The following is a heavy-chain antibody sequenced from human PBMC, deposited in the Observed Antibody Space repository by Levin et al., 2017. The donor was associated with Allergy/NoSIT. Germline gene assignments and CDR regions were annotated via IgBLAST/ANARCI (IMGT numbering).Heavy chain of an antibody. CDR2: MNPNSGNR. Sequence: ASVKVSCKASGYTFTPYDINWVRQATGQGPEWMGWMNPNSGNRGYAQKFQGRVTMTRDISMNTAYMELSSLTSEDTAVYYCARGGGWSEIPLDIWCQETMVTVSS. J-gene: IGHJ3*02. CDR1: GYTFTPYD. D-gene: IGHD2-15*01. CDR3: ARGGGWSEIPLDI. V-gene: IGHV1-8*01.